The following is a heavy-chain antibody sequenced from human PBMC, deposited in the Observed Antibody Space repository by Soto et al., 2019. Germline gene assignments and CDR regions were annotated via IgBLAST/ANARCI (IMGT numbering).Heavy chain of an antibody. CDR2: IIPVFKAT. CDR1: GGTFSNQA. V-gene: IGHV1-69*01. J-gene: IGHJ6*02. D-gene: IGHD3-22*01. Sequence: QVQLVQSGAEVKKPGSSVKVSCKASGGTFSNQAISWVRQAPGQGLEWMGGIIPVFKATNYAQKFQGRVTITADDSTSTAYMDLYSLRSEDTAVYYCARDVPLNYYDGTYSYYAMDVWGQGTTVTVSS. CDR3: ARDVPLNYYDGTYSYYAMDV.